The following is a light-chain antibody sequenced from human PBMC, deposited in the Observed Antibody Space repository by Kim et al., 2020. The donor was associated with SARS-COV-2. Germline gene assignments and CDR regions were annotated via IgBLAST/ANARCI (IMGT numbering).Light chain of an antibody. CDR2: DVN. V-gene: IGLV2-11*01. CDR3: SSYAGSYTWV. J-gene: IGLJ1*01. Sequence: QSALTQPRSVSGSPGQSVTISCTGASSDGYNSVSWYQHHPGQAPKLIIYDVNKRPSGVPDRFSGSKSGNTASLAISGLQPEDETDYYCSSYAGSYTWVFGTGTKVTVL. CDR1: SSDGYNS.